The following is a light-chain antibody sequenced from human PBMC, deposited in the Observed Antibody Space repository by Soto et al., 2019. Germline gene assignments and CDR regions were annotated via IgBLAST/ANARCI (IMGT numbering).Light chain of an antibody. CDR1: TRDIAGYNY. CDR2: QVN. Sequence: QSVLTQPASVSGSLGQSITISCTGTTRDIAGYNYISWYQQLPGKAPKLMIYQVNIRPSGISNRFSGSKSGNTASLTISGLQVEDEADYYCSSHTSSASVVFGGGTKLTVL. V-gene: IGLV2-14*01. J-gene: IGLJ2*01. CDR3: SSHTSSASVV.